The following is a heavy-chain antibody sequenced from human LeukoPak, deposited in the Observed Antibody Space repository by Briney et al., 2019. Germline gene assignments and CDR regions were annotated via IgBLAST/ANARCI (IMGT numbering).Heavy chain of an antibody. D-gene: IGHD2-2*01. J-gene: IGHJ4*02. CDR1: GGSFSGYY. Sequence: KPSETLSLTCAVYGGSFSGYYWSWIGQPPGKGLEWVGEINHSGSTNYNPSLKSRVTISVDTSKNQFSLKLSSVTAADTAVYYCARATYCSSSSCPPSVRPYYFDYWGQGTLVTVSS. V-gene: IGHV4-34*01. CDR2: INHSGST. CDR3: ARATYCSSSSCPPSVRPYYFDY.